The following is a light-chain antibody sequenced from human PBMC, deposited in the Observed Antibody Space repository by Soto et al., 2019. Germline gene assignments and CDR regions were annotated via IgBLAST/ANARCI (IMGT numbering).Light chain of an antibody. CDR2: EVS. Sequence: QSVLTQPPSASGPPGQSVTISCTGTSRDVGGHNYVSWYQQHPGKAPKFMIYEVSKRPSGVPDRFSGSKSGNTASLTVSGLQAEDEADYYCSSYAGGSYVFGTGTKVTVL. J-gene: IGLJ1*01. CDR3: SSYAGGSYV. V-gene: IGLV2-8*01. CDR1: SRDVGGHNY.